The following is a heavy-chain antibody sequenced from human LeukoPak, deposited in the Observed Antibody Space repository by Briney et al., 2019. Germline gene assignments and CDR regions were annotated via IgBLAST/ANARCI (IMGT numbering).Heavy chain of an antibody. J-gene: IGHJ4*02. Sequence: SETLSLTCTVSGGSISSYYWSWIRQPPGKGLEWIGYIYYTGNTNYNPSLKSRVAISVDTSKNQFSLKLNSVTAADTAVYFCARGKGGYYGSGSSFDFWGQGTLVTVSS. CDR1: GGSISSYY. V-gene: IGHV4-59*01. CDR3: ARGKGGYYGSGSSFDF. CDR2: IYYTGNT. D-gene: IGHD3-10*01.